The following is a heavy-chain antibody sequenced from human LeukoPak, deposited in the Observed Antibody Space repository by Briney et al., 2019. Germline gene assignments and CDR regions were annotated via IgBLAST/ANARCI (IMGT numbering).Heavy chain of an antibody. CDR1: GFTFSSYA. CDR3: AKIAAAGAYHLDY. CDR2: ISGSGGST. Sequence: GGSLRLSCAASGFTFSSYAMSWVRQAPGKGLEWVSAISGSGGSTYYADSVKGRFTISRDNAENSLYLQMNSLRAEDTAVYYCAKIAAAGAYHLDYWGQGTLVTVSS. D-gene: IGHD6-13*01. V-gene: IGHV3-23*01. J-gene: IGHJ4*02.